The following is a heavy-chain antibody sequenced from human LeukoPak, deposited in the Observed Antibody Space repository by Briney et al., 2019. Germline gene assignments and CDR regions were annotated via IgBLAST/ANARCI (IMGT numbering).Heavy chain of an antibody. Sequence: GGSLRLSCEASEFTVSGNYMNWIRQAPGKGLEWVSVIYSGGNTYYADSVKGRFSISRDNSKNTLYLQMNSLRVEDTAVYYCAGSRLSAEYFQFWGQGTLVAVSS. CDR2: IYSGGNT. CDR1: EFTVSGNY. CDR3: AGSRLSAEYFQF. V-gene: IGHV3-66*01. J-gene: IGHJ1*01.